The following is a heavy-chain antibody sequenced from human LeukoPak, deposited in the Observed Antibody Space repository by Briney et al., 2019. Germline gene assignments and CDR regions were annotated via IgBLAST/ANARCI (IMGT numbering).Heavy chain of an antibody. V-gene: IGHV3-20*04. D-gene: IGHD3-10*01. J-gene: IGHJ4*02. CDR3: ARDMNYYGSGSYKVSDY. CDR2: INWNGGST. CDR1: GFTFDDYG. Sequence: GGSLRLSCAASGFTFDDYGMSWVRQAPGKGLEWVSGINWNGGSTGYADSVEGRFTISRDNAKNSLYLQMNSLRAEDTALYYCARDMNYYGSGSYKVSDYWGQGTLVTVSS.